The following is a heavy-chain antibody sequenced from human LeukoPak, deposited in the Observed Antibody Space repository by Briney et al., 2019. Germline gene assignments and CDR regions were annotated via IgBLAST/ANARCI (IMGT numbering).Heavy chain of an antibody. Sequence: SVKVSCKASGGTFSSYAISWVRQAPGQGLEWMGRIIPILGIANYAQKSQGRVTITADKSTSTAYMELSSLRSEDTAVYYCAREGQYSYGYYWGQGTLVTVSS. CDR1: GGTFSSYA. CDR3: AREGQYSYGYY. J-gene: IGHJ4*02. D-gene: IGHD5-18*01. CDR2: IIPILGIA. V-gene: IGHV1-69*04.